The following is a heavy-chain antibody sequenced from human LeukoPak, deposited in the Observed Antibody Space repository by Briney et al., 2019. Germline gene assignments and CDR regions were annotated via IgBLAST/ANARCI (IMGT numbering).Heavy chain of an antibody. CDR3: ARTIFEGFDP. J-gene: IGHJ5*02. CDR2: IYHSGST. CDR1: GFTISSNY. Sequence: GSLRLSCAASGFTISSNYMSWVRQPPGKGLEWIGEIYHSGSTNYNPSLKSRVTISVDKSKNQFSLKLSSVTAADTAVYYCARTIFEGFDPWGQGTLVTVSS. D-gene: IGHD3-3*01. V-gene: IGHV4-4*02.